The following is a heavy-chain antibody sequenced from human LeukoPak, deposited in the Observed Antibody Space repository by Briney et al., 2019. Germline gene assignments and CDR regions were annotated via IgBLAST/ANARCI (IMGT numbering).Heavy chain of an antibody. CDR3: ARDGYCSSTSCYYHC. Sequence: GGSLRLSCAASGFTFSDYYMSWIRQAPGKGLEWVSYISSSGSTIYYADSVKGRFTISRDNAKNSLYLQMNSLRAEDTAVYYCARDGYCSSTSCYYHCWGQGTLVTVSS. D-gene: IGHD2-2*03. CDR1: GFTFSDYY. CDR2: ISSSGSTI. V-gene: IGHV3-11*01. J-gene: IGHJ4*02.